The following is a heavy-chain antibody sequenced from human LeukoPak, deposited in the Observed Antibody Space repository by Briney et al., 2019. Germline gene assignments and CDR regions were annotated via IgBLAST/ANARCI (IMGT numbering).Heavy chain of an antibody. CDR3: AKDPLWFGESFGFDY. Sequence: GGSLRLSCAASGFTFSSYGMHWVRQAPGKGLEWVAFIRYDGSNKYYADSVKGRFTISRDNSKNTLYLQMNSLRAEDTAVYYCAKDPLWFGESFGFDYWGQGTLITVSS. CDR2: IRYDGSNK. CDR1: GFTFSSYG. J-gene: IGHJ4*02. V-gene: IGHV3-30*02. D-gene: IGHD3-10*01.